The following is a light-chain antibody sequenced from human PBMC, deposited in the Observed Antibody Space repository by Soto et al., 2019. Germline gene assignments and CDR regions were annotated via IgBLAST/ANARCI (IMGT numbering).Light chain of an antibody. CDR1: QSVSSSY. J-gene: IGKJ1*01. CDR3: HQYGNSPWT. CDR2: GAS. V-gene: IGKV3-20*01. Sequence: EVVLTQSPGTLALSRGERATLSCRASQSVSSSYLAWYQHRPGQAPRPLIFGASSRATGIPDRFSGTGSGTDFTLTISRLEPEDFAGYYCHQYGNSPWTLGQGTNVEIK.